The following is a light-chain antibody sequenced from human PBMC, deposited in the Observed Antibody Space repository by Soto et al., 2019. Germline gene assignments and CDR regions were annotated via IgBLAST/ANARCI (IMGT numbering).Light chain of an antibody. J-gene: IGKJ2*01. CDR3: QQRDSWPPFT. Sequence: EIVLAQSPATLSLSPGERATLSCRASQDISNFLAWYQQRPGQAPRLLIYDASNRATGIPARFSGSGSGTEFTLTIVGLEPEDFAIYYCQQRDSWPPFTFGQGTKLEV. CDR2: DAS. V-gene: IGKV3-11*01. CDR1: QDISNF.